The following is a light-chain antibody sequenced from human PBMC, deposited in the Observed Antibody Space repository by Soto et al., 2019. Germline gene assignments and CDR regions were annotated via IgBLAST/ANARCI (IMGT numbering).Light chain of an antibody. CDR1: NRDVGSYNL. Sequence: QSVLTQPASVSGSPGQSITIACTGTNRDVGSYNLVSWYQQRPGEAPKLIISEVRNRPSGISYRFTGSKSGNTASLTISGLQAEDEADYYCSSYTTTSTLVFGGGTKLNVL. J-gene: IGLJ3*02. CDR2: EVR. CDR3: SSYTTTSTLV. V-gene: IGLV2-14*01.